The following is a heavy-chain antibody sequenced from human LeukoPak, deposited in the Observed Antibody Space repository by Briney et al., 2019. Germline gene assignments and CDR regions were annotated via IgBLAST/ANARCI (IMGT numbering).Heavy chain of an antibody. J-gene: IGHJ3*02. V-gene: IGHV3-30-3*02. CDR3: AKSDNWIDAFDI. CDR1: GFTFSSYA. D-gene: IGHD1-20*01. CDR2: ISYDGSNK. Sequence: GGSLRLSCAASGFTFSSYAMHWVRQAPGKGLEWVAVISYDGSNKYYADSVKGRFTISRDNSKNTLYLQMNSLRAEDTAVYYCAKSDNWIDAFDIWGQGTMVTVSS.